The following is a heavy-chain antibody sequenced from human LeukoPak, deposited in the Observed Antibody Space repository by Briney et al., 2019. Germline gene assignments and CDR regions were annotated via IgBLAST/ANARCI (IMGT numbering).Heavy chain of an antibody. J-gene: IGHJ6*03. V-gene: IGHV3-21*01. D-gene: IGHD3-10*01. Sequence: GGSLRLSCAASGFTFSNYSMNWVRQAPGKGLEWVSFISYSSSYIYYADSLKGRFTISRDNAKNSLYLQMNSLRAEDTAVYYCAKSLMGLAYYYYMDVWGKGTTLIVSS. CDR1: GFTFSNYS. CDR2: ISYSSSYI. CDR3: AKSLMGLAYYYYMDV.